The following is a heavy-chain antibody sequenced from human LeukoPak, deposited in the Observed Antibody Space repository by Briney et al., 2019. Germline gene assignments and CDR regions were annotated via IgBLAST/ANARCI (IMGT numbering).Heavy chain of an antibody. CDR2: ISSNGGST. Sequence: GGSLRLSCAASGFTFSSYAMHWVRQAPGKGLEYVSAISSNGGSTYYANSVKGRFTISRDNAKNSLYLQMNSLRAEDTAVYYCARSYSGYDYGLDYWGQGTLVTVSS. CDR1: GFTFSSYA. J-gene: IGHJ4*02. D-gene: IGHD5-12*01. CDR3: ARSYSGYDYGLDY. V-gene: IGHV3-64*01.